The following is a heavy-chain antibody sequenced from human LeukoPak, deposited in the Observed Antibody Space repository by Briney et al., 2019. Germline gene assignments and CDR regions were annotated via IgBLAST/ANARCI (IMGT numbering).Heavy chain of an antibody. CDR1: DYSISSGYY. D-gene: IGHD6-19*01. V-gene: IGHV4-38-2*02. CDR3: ARDDTGYSSGWSKDFDY. J-gene: IGHJ4*02. Sequence: SETLSLTCTVSDYSISSGYYWGWIRQPPGKGLEWIGSIYHSGSTYYNPSLKSRVTISVDTSKNQFSLRLTSVTAADTAVYYCARDDTGYSSGWSKDFDYWGQGTLVTVSS. CDR2: IYHSGST.